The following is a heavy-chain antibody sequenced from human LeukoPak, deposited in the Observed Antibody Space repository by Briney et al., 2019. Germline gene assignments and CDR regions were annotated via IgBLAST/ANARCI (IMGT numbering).Heavy chain of an antibody. Sequence: GGSLRLSCAASGFTFSSYAMHWVRQAPGKGLEWVAVISYDGSNKYYADSVKGRFTISRDNSKNTLYLQMSSLRAEDTAVYYCARAGQIVVVVTAPSYWGQGTLVTVSS. CDR3: ARAGQIVVVVTAPSY. V-gene: IGHV3-30-3*01. J-gene: IGHJ4*02. D-gene: IGHD2-21*02. CDR2: ISYDGSNK. CDR1: GFTFSSYA.